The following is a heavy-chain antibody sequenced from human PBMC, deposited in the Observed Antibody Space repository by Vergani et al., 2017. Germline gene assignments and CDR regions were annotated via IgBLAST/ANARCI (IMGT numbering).Heavy chain of an antibody. J-gene: IGHJ3*02. CDR3: ARSITICGVAQVDAFDI. CDR1: GFTFSSYD. Sequence: VQLVESGGGVVQPGRSLRLSCAASGFTFSSYDMHWVRQATGKGLEWVSAIGTAGDTSYPGSVKGRFTITRENAKNSLYLQMNSLRAGDTAVYYCARSITICGVAQVDAFDIWGQGTMVTVSS. CDR2: IGTAGDT. D-gene: IGHD3-3*01. V-gene: IGHV3-13*01.